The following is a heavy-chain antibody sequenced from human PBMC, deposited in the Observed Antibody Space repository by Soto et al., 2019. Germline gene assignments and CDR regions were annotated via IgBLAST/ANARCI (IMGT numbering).Heavy chain of an antibody. CDR3: ARLGDYGDPYWFDP. CDR1: GGTFSSYA. Sequence: QVQLVQSGAEVKKPGSSVKVSCKASGGTFSSYAISWVRQAPGQGLEWRGGLIPIFGTANYAQKFQGRATIPADDSTSTAYMELSSLRSEAPAVYYCARLGDYGDPYWFDPWGQGTLVTVSS. CDR2: LIPIFGTA. V-gene: IGHV1-69*12. D-gene: IGHD4-17*01. J-gene: IGHJ5*02.